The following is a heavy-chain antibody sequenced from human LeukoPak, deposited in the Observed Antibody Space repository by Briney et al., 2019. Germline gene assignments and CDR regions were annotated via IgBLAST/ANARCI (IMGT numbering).Heavy chain of an antibody. V-gene: IGHV1-69*06. CDR3: VRDYDSSGAHKNYFDF. Sequence: GASVKVSCNASGGTFSSYALSWVRHAPGRGLGWKGRIIPMFATVDYTQTFQGRVVFTADKSTGTAFMELSSLRSEDTATYYCVRDYDSSGAHKNYFDFWGQGTLVTVSS. CDR2: IIPMFATV. CDR1: GGTFSSYA. D-gene: IGHD3-22*01. J-gene: IGHJ4*02.